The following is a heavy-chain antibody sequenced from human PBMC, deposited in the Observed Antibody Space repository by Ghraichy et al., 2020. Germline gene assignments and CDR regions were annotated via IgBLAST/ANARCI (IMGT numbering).Heavy chain of an antibody. Sequence: LSLTCAASGFTFSDSAMHWVRQTPGKGLEWVAVISYDGNNKYYGDSVKGRFTISRDNSKNTLYLQMNSLRVEDTAVYYCARVSRWCSSSSCYIPSASDTWGQGTMVTVSS. D-gene: IGHD2-2*01. CDR2: ISYDGNNK. V-gene: IGHV3-30-3*01. CDR1: GFTFSDSA. CDR3: ARVSRWCSSSSCYIPSASDT. J-gene: IGHJ3*02.